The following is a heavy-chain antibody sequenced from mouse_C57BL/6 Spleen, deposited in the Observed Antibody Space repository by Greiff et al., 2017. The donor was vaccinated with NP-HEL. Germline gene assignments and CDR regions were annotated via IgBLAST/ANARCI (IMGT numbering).Heavy chain of an antibody. J-gene: IGHJ4*01. CDR3: ARLIYYDYLYYAMDY. Sequence: QVQLQQPGAELVKPGASVKMSCKASGYTFTSYWITWVKQRPGQGLEWIGDIYPGSGSTNYNEKFKSKATLTVDTSSSTAYMQLSSLTSEDSAVYYCARLIYYDYLYYAMDYWGQGTSVTVSS. V-gene: IGHV1-55*01. CDR1: GYTFTSYW. CDR2: IYPGSGST. D-gene: IGHD2-4*01.